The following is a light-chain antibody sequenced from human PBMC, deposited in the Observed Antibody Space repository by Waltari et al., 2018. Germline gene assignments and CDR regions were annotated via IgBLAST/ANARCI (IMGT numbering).Light chain of an antibody. CDR3: QSYDSSLSGSV. V-gene: IGLV1-40*01. CDR2: GNN. J-gene: IGLJ2*01. Sequence: QSVLTQPPSVSGAPGHRLTTSCTGSSSNIGAGYAGHWYQQLPGTAPKLLIYGNNNRPTGVPDRFSGSKSGTSASLAITGLQAEDEADYYCQSYDSSLSGSVFGGGTKLTVL. CDR1: SSNIGAGYA.